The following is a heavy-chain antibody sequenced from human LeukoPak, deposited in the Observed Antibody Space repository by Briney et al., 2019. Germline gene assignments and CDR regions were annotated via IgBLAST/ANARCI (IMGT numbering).Heavy chain of an antibody. V-gene: IGHV3-23*01. Sequence: GGSLRLSCAASGFTFSSYAMSWVRQAPGKGLEWVSAISGSGGSTYYADSVKGRFTISRDNSKNTLYLQMNSLRAKDTAVYYCAKDPVPGYSSGWYNYFDYWGQGTLVTVSS. CDR2: ISGSGGST. CDR3: AKDPVPGYSSGWYNYFDY. J-gene: IGHJ4*02. CDR1: GFTFSSYA. D-gene: IGHD6-19*01.